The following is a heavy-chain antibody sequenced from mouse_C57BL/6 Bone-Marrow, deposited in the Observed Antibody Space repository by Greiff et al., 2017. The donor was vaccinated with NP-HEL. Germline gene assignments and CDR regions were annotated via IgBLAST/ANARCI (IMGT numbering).Heavy chain of an antibody. CDR1: GYTFTDYY. V-gene: IGHV1-26*01. J-gene: IGHJ3*01. D-gene: IGHD1-1*01. CDR3: ARRATVRFAY. Sequence: VQLQQSGPELVKPGASVKISCKASGYTFTDYYMNWVKQSHGKSLEWIGDINPNNGGTSYNQKFKGKATLTVDKSSSTAYMELRSLTSEDSAVYYCARRATVRFAYWGQGTLVTVSA. CDR2: INPNNGGT.